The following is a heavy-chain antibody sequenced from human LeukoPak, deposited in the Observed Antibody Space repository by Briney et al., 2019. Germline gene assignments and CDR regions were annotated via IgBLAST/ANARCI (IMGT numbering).Heavy chain of an antibody. Sequence: PGGSLRLSCAASGFSISRSSMNWVRQAPGKGLEWVSYITASSGTIYYGDSVKGRFTISRDNAKNSLYLQMNSLRAEDTVVYYCTRFPPSGMDVWGQGTTVTVSS. J-gene: IGHJ6*02. CDR1: GFSISRSS. CDR3: TRFPPSGMDV. CDR2: ITASSGTI. V-gene: IGHV3-48*04.